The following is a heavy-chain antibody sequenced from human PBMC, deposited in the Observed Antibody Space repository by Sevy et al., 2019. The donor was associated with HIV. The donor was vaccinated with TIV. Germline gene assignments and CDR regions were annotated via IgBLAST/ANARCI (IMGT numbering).Heavy chain of an antibody. CDR3: ARRSRVRGVDVGELTF. CDR1: GGSISSSNW. D-gene: IGHD3-10*01. J-gene: IGHJ4*02. CDR2: IYHGGTT. V-gene: IGHV4-4*02. Sequence: SETLSLTCAVSGGSISSSNWWSWVRQPPGKGLEWIGEIYHGGTTNYNPSLKSRVAISADKSKNQFSLKLSFVTAADTAVYYCARRSRVRGVDVGELTFRGQGILVTVSS.